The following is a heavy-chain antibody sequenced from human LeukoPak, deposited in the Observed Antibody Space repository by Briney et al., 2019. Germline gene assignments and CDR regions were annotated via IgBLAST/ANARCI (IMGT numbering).Heavy chain of an antibody. J-gene: IGHJ4*02. D-gene: IGHD2-8*01. V-gene: IGHV3-30-3*01. CDR1: GFTFRHLP. CDR2: VSYDGTTR. CDR3: ARLDNSDAFDY. Sequence: GGSLRLSCAASGFTFRHLPMHWVRQAPDKGLEWLAIVSYDGTTRSYADSVKGRFTISRDNSRSALYLQMNSLRGDDTAMYYCARLDNSDAFDYWGQGVLVTVSS.